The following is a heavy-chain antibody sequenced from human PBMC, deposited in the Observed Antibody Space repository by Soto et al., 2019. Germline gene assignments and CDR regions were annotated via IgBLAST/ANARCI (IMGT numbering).Heavy chain of an antibody. Sequence: PGGSLRLSCAASGFTFSSYAMSWVRQAPGKGLEWVSAISGSGGSTYYADSVKGRFTISRDNSKNTLYLQMNSLRAEDTAVYYCAKVVGATNYYYYGMDVWGQGTTVTVSS. CDR2: ISGSGGST. CDR3: AKVVGATNYYYYGMDV. D-gene: IGHD1-26*01. CDR1: GFTFSSYA. J-gene: IGHJ6*02. V-gene: IGHV3-23*01.